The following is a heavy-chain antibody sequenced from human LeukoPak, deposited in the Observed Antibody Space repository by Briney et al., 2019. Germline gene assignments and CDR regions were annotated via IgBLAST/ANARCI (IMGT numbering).Heavy chain of an antibody. J-gene: IGHJ5*02. Sequence: SETLSLTCAVSGASLSDYYWSWIRQSPGKGLEWIGETYHTGSTNYNPSLKSRVTISVDTSKSRFVLNLTSVTAADTAVYYCVRVGRPRRTPFDPWGQGTLVTVSS. V-gene: IGHV4-34*01. D-gene: IGHD1-26*01. CDR2: TYHTGST. CDR1: GASLSDYY. CDR3: VRVGRPRRTPFDP.